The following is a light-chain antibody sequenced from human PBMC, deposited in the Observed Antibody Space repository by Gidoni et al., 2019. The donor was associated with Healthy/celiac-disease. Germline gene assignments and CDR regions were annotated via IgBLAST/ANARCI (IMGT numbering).Light chain of an antibody. V-gene: IGLV3-1*01. CDR1: KLGDKY. J-gene: IGLJ2*01. Sequence: SYELTQPPSVSVSPGQTASITCPGDKLGDKYACWFQQKPGQSSVLVIYQDSKRPSGIPERFSGSNSGNTATLTISGTQAMDEADYYCQAWDSGTVVFGGGTKLTVL. CDR2: QDS. CDR3: QAWDSGTVV.